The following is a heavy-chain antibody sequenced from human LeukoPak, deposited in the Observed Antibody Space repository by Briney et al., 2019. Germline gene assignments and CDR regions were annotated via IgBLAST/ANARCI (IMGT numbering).Heavy chain of an antibody. Sequence: ASVKVSCKASGYTFTSYDINWVRQATGQGLEWMGRINPNSGGTNYAQKFQGRVTMTRDTSISTAYMELSRLRSDDTAVYYCARYYYDSSGYYWYFDYWGQGTLVTVSS. D-gene: IGHD3-22*01. J-gene: IGHJ4*02. V-gene: IGHV1-2*06. CDR3: ARYYYDSSGYYWYFDY. CDR2: INPNSGGT. CDR1: GYTFTSYD.